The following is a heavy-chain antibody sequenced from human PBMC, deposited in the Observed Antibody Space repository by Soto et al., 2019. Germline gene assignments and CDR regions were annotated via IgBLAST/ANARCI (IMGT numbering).Heavy chain of an antibody. J-gene: IGHJ5*02. D-gene: IGHD3-22*01. V-gene: IGHV1-69*06. Sequence: ASVKVSCKASGGTFSSYAISWVRQAPGQGLEWMGGIIPIFGTANYAQKFKGRVTITADKSTSTAYMELSSLRSEDTAVYYCARDRCLWDYDSSGTPQGWFDPWGQGTLVTVSS. CDR1: GGTFSSYA. CDR3: ARDRCLWDYDSSGTPQGWFDP. CDR2: IIPIFGTA.